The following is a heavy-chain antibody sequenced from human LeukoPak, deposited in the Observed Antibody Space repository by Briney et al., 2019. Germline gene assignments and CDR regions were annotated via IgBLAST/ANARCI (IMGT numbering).Heavy chain of an antibody. D-gene: IGHD3-9*01. J-gene: IGHJ4*02. V-gene: IGHV2-5*02. CDR2: IYWDDDK. Sequence: ESGPTLVKPTQTLTLTCTFSGLSLSTSGVGAGWIRQPPGKALEWLALIYWDDDKRYSPSLKSRLTITKDTSKNQVVLTMTNMDPVDTATYYCARQTTVVRYFDWRRDYFDYWGQGTLVTVSS. CDR1: GLSLSTSGVG. CDR3: ARQTTVVRYFDWRRDYFDY.